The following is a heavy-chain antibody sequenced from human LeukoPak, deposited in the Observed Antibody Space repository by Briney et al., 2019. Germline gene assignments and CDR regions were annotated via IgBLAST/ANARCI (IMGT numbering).Heavy chain of an antibody. Sequence: GGSLTLSCVACGFTVRDNYMSWVRQATGRGLNWVLVIYSMGSTYYADSVKGRFTISRDNSKNTLFLQMNSLRAGDTAVYYCASRVAVVGLDHWGQGTLVTVSS. D-gene: IGHD6-19*01. CDR1: GFTVRDNY. V-gene: IGHV3-66*01. CDR3: ASRVAVVGLDH. CDR2: IYSMGST. J-gene: IGHJ4*02.